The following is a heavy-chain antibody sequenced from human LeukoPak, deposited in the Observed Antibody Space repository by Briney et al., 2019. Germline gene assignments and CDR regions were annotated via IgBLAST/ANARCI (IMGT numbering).Heavy chain of an antibody. J-gene: IGHJ4*02. Sequence: GASVKVSCKASGYTFTSYGISWVRQAPGQGLEWMGWTSAYNGNTNYAQKLQGRVTMTTDTSTSTAYMELRSLRSDDTAVYYCARGPFLWFGELLSDFDYWGQGTLVTVSS. CDR3: ARGPFLWFGELLSDFDY. V-gene: IGHV1-18*01. D-gene: IGHD3-10*01. CDR2: TSAYNGNT. CDR1: GYTFTSYG.